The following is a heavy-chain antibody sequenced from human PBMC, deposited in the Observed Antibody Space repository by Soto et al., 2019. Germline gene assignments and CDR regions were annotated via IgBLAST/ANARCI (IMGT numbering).Heavy chain of an antibody. CDR1: GFTFSSYA. Sequence: GGSLRLSCAASGFTFSSYAMSWVRQAPGKGLEWVSAISCSGGSTYYADSVKGRFTISRDNSKNTLYLQMKSLRAEDTAVHYCPTQAPEIVPAVSTCYYGMYXWGQGTQFPVS. CDR2: ISCSGGST. J-gene: IGHJ6*02. D-gene: IGHD2-2*01. CDR3: PTQAPEIVPAVSTCYYGMYX. V-gene: IGHV3-23*01.